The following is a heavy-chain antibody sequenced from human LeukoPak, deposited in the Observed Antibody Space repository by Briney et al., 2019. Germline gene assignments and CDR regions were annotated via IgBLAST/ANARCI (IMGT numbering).Heavy chain of an antibody. Sequence: GGSLRLSCAASGFTFSSYGMHWVRQAPGKGLEWVAFIRYDGSNKYYADSVKGRFTISRDNSKNTLYLQMNSLRAEDTAVYYCAKTLELAEYFQHWGQGTPVTVSS. D-gene: IGHD1-26*01. J-gene: IGHJ1*01. V-gene: IGHV3-30*02. CDR3: AKTLELAEYFQH. CDR1: GFTFSSYG. CDR2: IRYDGSNK.